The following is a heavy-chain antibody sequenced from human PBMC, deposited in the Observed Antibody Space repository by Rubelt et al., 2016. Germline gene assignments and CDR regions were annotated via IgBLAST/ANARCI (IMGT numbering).Heavy chain of an antibody. CDR2: IYSGGST. D-gene: IGHD3-10*01. J-gene: IGHJ3*02. Sequence: GKGLEWVSVIYSGGSTYYADSVKGRFTISRDNAKNSLYLQMNSLRAEDTAVYYCASSGPTYGTDAFDIWGQGTMVTVSS. V-gene: IGHV3-53*01. CDR3: ASSGPTYGTDAFDI.